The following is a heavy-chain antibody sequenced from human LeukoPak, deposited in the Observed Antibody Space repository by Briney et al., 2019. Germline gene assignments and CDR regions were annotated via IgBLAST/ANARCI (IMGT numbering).Heavy chain of an antibody. J-gene: IGHJ4*02. D-gene: IGHD3-10*01. Sequence: PSETLSLTCTVSGGSISSSSYYWGWLRQPPGKGLERIASFYSSGNTYYSPSLNGRVTISVYTSKNQFSLKLSSVTAADSAVYYCARWKKPGTICDYWGQGTLVSVSS. CDR1: GGSISSSSYY. CDR2: FYSSGNT. V-gene: IGHV4-39*01. CDR3: ARWKKPGTICDY.